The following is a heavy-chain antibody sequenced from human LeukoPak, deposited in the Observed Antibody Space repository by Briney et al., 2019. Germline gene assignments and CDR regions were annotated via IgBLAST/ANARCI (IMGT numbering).Heavy chain of an antibody. J-gene: IGHJ4*02. V-gene: IGHV4-39*07. Sequence: SETLSLTCIVSGGSISSGTYYWGWIRQPPGKGLEWIGSIYYSGSTYYNPSLKSRVTISVDTSKNQFSLKLSSVTAADAAVYYCARGPGSGTYWAFDYWGQGTLVTVSS. D-gene: IGHD1-26*01. CDR3: ARGPGSGTYWAFDY. CDR1: GGSISSGTYY. CDR2: IYYSGST.